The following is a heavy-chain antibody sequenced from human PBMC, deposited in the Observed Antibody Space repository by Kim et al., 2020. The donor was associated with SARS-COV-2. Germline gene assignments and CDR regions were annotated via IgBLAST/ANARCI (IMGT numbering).Heavy chain of an antibody. D-gene: IGHD3-10*01. CDR3: VKDRGDSAH. V-gene: IGHV3-23*01. J-gene: IGHJ4*02. CDR1: GLTFNNYA. CDR2: ISGSGTDT. Sequence: GGSLRLSCAVSGLTFNNYAMSWVRQAPGKWLEWVSTISGSGTDTYYADSVKGRFTISRDNSKTTLYLQVSSLRADDTAVYYCVKDRGDSAHWGQGALVTV.